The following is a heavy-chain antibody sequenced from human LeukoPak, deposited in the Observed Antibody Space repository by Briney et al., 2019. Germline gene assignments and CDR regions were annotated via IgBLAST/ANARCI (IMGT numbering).Heavy chain of an antibody. CDR1: GYTLTELS. D-gene: IGHD3-9*01. CDR3: ATGSYDIWPVYYRTDAFNI. J-gene: IGHJ3*02. V-gene: IGHV1-24*01. CDR2: FDPEDGET. Sequence: ASVKVSCKVSGYTLTELSMHWVRQAPGKGLEWMGGFDPEDGETIYAQKFQGRVTMTEDTSTDTAYMELSSLRSGDTAVYYCATGSYDIWPVYYRTDAFNIWAKGQWSPSLQ.